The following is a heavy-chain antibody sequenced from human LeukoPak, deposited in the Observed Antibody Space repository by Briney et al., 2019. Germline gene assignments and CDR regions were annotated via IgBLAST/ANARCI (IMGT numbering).Heavy chain of an antibody. D-gene: IGHD6-19*01. CDR1: GFTFSSYD. CDR2: ISYDGSNK. V-gene: IGHV3-30*18. J-gene: IGHJ4*02. CDR3: AKNQGQWLVPVDY. Sequence: GGSLRLSCAASGFTFSSYDMHWVRQAPGKGLEWVAVISYDGSNKYFADSVKGRFTISRDNSKNTLFVQMNSLRAEDTAVYYCAKNQGQWLVPVDYWGQGTLVTVSS.